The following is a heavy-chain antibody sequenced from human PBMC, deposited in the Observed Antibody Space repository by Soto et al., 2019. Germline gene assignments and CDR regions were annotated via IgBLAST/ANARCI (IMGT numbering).Heavy chain of an antibody. J-gene: IGHJ4*02. CDR1: GFTFSSYS. D-gene: IGHD3-16*01. Sequence: GGSLRLSCAASGFTFSSYSMSWVRQAPGKGLEWVSAISGSGGSTYYADSVKGRFTTSRDNSKNTLYLQMNSLRAEDTAVYYCAKLLGLPQMYYFDYWGQGTLVTVSS. CDR3: AKLLGLPQMYYFDY. V-gene: IGHV3-23*01. CDR2: ISGSGGST.